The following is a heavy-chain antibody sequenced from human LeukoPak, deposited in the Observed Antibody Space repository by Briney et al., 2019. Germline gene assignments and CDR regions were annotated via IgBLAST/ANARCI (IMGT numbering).Heavy chain of an antibody. V-gene: IGHV1-18*01. Sequence: ASVKLSCKASGYTFTTYGISWVRQAPGQGLEWMASISAYNGNTNYAQNLPGRLTMTTDTSTTTAYMELRSLRSDDTAFYCCARRTYSSSSSLFDYWGQGTLVTVSS. J-gene: IGHJ4*02. CDR3: ARRTYSSSSSLFDY. D-gene: IGHD6-6*01. CDR1: GYTFTTYG. CDR2: ISAYNGNT.